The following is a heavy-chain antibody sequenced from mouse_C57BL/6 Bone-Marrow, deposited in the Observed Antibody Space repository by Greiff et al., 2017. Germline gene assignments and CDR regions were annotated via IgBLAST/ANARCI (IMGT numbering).Heavy chain of an antibody. CDR3: AIRQLRLRRAMDY. V-gene: IGHV1-69*01. CDR1: GYTFTSYW. D-gene: IGHD3-2*02. CDR2: IDPSDSYT. Sequence: QVQLQQPGAELVMPGASVKLSCKASGYTFTSYWMHWVKQRPGQGLEWIGEIDPSDSYTNYNQKFKGKSTLTVDKSSSPAYMQLSSLTSEDSAVYYCAIRQLRLRRAMDYWGQGTSVTVSS. J-gene: IGHJ4*01.